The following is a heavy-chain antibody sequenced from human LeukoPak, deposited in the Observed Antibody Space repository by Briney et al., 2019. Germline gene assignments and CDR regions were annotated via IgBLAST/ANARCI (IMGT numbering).Heavy chain of an antibody. Sequence: RTGGSLRLSCAASGFTFSSYGMHWVRQAPGKGLEWVAIISYDGSDKYYADSVKGRFTISRDNSENTLYLQMNSLTPEDTAVYYCANSRRDGPGHYFDYWGQGTLVTVSS. J-gene: IGHJ4*02. CDR1: GFTFSSYG. V-gene: IGHV3-30*18. CDR3: ANSRRDGPGHYFDY. D-gene: IGHD5-24*01. CDR2: ISYDGSDK.